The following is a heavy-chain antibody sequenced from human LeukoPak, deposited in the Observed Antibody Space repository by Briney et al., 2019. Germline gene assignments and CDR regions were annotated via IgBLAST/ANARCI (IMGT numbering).Heavy chain of an antibody. Sequence: GGSLRLSCASSGFTVSSNYMSWVRQAPGKGLEWVSVIYSGGSTYYADSVKGRFTISRDNSKNTLYLQMNSLRAEDTAVYYCAKDLGSSSWQKLLIDYWGQGTLVTVSS. CDR2: IYSGGST. CDR3: AKDLGSSSWQKLLIDY. J-gene: IGHJ4*02. CDR1: GFTVSSNY. D-gene: IGHD6-13*01. V-gene: IGHV3-53*01.